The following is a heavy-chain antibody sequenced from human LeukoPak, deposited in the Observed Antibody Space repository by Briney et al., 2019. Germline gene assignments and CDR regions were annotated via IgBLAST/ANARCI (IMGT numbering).Heavy chain of an antibody. D-gene: IGHD3-10*01. CDR1: GGTFSSYA. CDR2: IIPIFGTA. V-gene: IGHV1-69*13. CDR3: ARSKSTYGSGSYVDY. Sequence: SVKDSCKASGGTFSSYAISWVRQAPGQGLEWMGGIIPIFGTANYAQKFQGRVTITADESTSTAYMELSSLRSEDTAVYYCARSKSTYGSGSYVDYWGQGTLVTVSS. J-gene: IGHJ4*02.